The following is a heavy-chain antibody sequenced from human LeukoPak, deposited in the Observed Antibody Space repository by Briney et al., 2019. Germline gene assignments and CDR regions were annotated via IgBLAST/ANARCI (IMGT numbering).Heavy chain of an antibody. CDR2: MNPNSGNT. D-gene: IGHD6-13*01. CDR1: GYTFTSYD. J-gene: IGHJ6*03. V-gene: IGHV1-8*03. CDR3: ARYGIADYYYYYMDV. Sequence: ASVKVSCKASGYTFTSYDINWVRQATGQGIEWMGWMNPNSGNTGYAQKFQGRVTITRNTSISTAYMELSSLRSEDTAVYYCARYGIADYYYYYMDVWGKGTTVTVSS.